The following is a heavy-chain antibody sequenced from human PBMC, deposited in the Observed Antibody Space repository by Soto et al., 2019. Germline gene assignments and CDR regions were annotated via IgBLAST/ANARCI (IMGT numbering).Heavy chain of an antibody. Sequence: EASVKVSCKASGYTFTSYGISWVRQAPGQGLEWMGWISAYNGNTNYAQKLQGRVTMTTDTSTSTAYMELRSLRSDDTAVYYCARVRGVPSGVDYYYYMDVWGKGTTVTVSS. CDR2: ISAYNGNT. CDR1: GYTFTSYG. CDR3: ARVRGVPSGVDYYYYMDV. D-gene: IGHD3-10*01. J-gene: IGHJ6*03. V-gene: IGHV1-18*01.